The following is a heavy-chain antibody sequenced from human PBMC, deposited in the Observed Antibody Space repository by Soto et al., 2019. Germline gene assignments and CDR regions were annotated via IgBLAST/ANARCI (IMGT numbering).Heavy chain of an antibody. CDR1: GYTFTSYA. CDR2: INAGNGNT. V-gene: IGHV1-3*01. J-gene: IGHJ4*02. Sequence: QVQLVQSGAEVKKPGASVKVSCKASGYTFTSYAMHWVRQAPGQRLEWMGWINAGNGNTKYSQKFQGRVTITRDTSASTAYMGLSGLRSEDTAVYSWGTDLGFGLSDYWGQGTLVTVSS. CDR3: GTDLGFGLSDY. D-gene: IGHD3-10*01.